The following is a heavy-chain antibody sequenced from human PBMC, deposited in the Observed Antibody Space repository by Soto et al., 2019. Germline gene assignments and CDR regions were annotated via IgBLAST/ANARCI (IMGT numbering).Heavy chain of an antibody. CDR3: AKAKYSSSGHFDY. V-gene: IGHV3-23*01. Sequence: EVQLLESGGGLVHPGGSLRLSCAASGFTFSHYAMSWVRQAPGKGLEWVSGISDDEGSRNYADSVKGRFAISRDNSKNTLYLQMNSLRAEDTAVYFCAKAKYSSSGHFDYWGQGTLVTVSS. CDR2: ISDDEGSR. CDR1: GFTFSHYA. D-gene: IGHD6-13*01. J-gene: IGHJ4*02.